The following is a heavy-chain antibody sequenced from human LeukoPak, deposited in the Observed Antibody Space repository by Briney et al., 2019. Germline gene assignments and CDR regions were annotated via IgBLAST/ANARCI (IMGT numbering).Heavy chain of an antibody. J-gene: IGHJ6*02. CDR3: ARDLVVPAAYYGMDV. Sequence: GGSLRLSCAASGFTFSSYNMNWVRQAPGKGLEWVTSISSSSSYIYYADSVKGRFTISRDNAKNSLYLQMNSLRAEDTAVYYCARDLVVPAAYYGMDVWGQGTTVTVSS. D-gene: IGHD2-2*01. CDR2: ISSSSSYI. CDR1: GFTFSSYN. V-gene: IGHV3-21*01.